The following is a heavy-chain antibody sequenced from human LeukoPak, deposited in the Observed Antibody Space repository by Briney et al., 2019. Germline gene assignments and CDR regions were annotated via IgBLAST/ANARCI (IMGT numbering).Heavy chain of an antibody. CDR3: ARVTITGDAFDI. CDR2: IYTSGST. V-gene: IGHV4-61*02. D-gene: IGHD1-1*01. Sequence: SETLSLTCTVSGNSISSGDNYWRWIRQPAGKGLEWIGRIYTSGSTNYNPSLKSRVTMSVDTSKNQFSLKLSSVTAADTAVYYCARVTITGDAFDIWGQGTMVTVSS. J-gene: IGHJ3*02. CDR1: GNSISSGDNY.